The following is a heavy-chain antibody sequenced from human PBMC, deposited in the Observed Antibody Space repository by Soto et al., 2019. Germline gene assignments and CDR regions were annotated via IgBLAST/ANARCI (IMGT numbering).Heavy chain of an antibody. D-gene: IGHD3-3*01. CDR3: ARGLIWSDQY. CDR2: INHSGST. V-gene: IGHV4-34*01. CDR1: GGSFSGYY. Sequence: SETLSLTCAVYGGSFSGYYWSWIRQPPGKGLEWIGEINHSGSTNYNPSLKSRVTISVDTSKNQFSLKLSSVTAADTAVYYCARGLIWSDQYWGQGTLVTVSS. J-gene: IGHJ4*02.